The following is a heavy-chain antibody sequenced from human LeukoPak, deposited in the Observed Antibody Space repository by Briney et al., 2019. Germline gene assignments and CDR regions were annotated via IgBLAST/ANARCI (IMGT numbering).Heavy chain of an antibody. CDR2: IYCSGST. CDR3: ARQARITNNWFDP. V-gene: IGHV4-39*01. D-gene: IGHD3-10*01. J-gene: IGHJ5*02. Sequence: PSETLSLTCTVSGGSISSSSYYWSWIRQPPGKGLEWIGSIYCSGSTYYNPSLKSRVTISVDTSKNQFSLKLSSVTAADTAVYYCARQARITNNWFDPWGQGTLVTVSS. CDR1: GGSISSSSYY.